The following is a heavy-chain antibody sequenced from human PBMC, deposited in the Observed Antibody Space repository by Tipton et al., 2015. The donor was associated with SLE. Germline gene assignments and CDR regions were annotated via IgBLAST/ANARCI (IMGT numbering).Heavy chain of an antibody. CDR3: ARATKCKYYFDY. Sequence: TLSLTCAVYGGSFSGYYWSWIRQPPGKGLEWIGEINHSGSTNYNPSLKSRVTISVDTPKNQFSLKLSSVTAADTAVYYCARATKCKYYFDYWGQGTLVTVSS. J-gene: IGHJ4*02. CDR2: INHSGST. D-gene: IGHD5-24*01. CDR1: GGSFSGYY. V-gene: IGHV4-34*01.